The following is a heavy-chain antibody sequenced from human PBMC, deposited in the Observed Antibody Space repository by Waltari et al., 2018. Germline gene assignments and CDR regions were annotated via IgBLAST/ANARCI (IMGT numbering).Heavy chain of an antibody. CDR1: GFTFSSYS. CDR3: ARDPLEPS. Sequence: EVQLVESGGGLVKPGGSLRLSCAASGFTFSSYSMNWVRQAPGKGLEWVSSISSSSSYIYYSDSVKGRFPISRDNAKNSLYLQMNRLRAEDTAVYYCARDPLEPSWGQGTLVTVSS. J-gene: IGHJ4*02. V-gene: IGHV3-21*01. CDR2: ISSSSSYI.